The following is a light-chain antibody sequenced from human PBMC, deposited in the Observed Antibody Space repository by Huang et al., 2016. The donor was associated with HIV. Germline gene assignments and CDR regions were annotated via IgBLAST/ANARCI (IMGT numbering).Light chain of an antibody. CDR3: QQYYASPRT. CDR2: AAS. Sequence: DIQLTQSPASVAVSVGDTVPVTCRATQAISTPLAWYQQKPGTAPKRLGCAASSLETGVPSRFSGSGSGTTYSFTITSLQPDDFAIYYCQQYYASPRTFGQGTVVEVK. J-gene: IGKJ1*01. CDR1: QAISTP. V-gene: IGKV1-NL1*01.